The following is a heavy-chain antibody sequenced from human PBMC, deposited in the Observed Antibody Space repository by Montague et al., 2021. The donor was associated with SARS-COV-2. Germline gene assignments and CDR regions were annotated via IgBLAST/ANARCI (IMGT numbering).Heavy chain of an antibody. CDR1: GGTISSSSYY. CDR2: VYSRGST. D-gene: IGHD3-10*01. CDR3: ARHIVTMVRGGHIPMEGWFDP. J-gene: IGHJ5*02. Sequence: SETLSLTCTFSGGTISSSSYYCAWIRQPPGKGLEWVGSVYSRGSTYYNPSLKSQVTISVDTSKNQFSLKLTSVTAADTAVYYCARHIVTMVRGGHIPMEGWFDPWGQGTRVTVSS. V-gene: IGHV4-39*01.